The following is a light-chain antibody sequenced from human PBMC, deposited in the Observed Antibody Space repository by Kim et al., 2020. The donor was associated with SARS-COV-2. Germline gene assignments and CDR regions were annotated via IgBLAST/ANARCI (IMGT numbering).Light chain of an antibody. CDR3: QQRSHWPPT. V-gene: IGKV3-11*01. Sequence: LSPGERATLSCRASQSVDNYLAWYQQRPGQAPRLLIYDTSNRASGIPTRFSGSGSGTDFTLTISSLEPEDFAVYFCQQRSHWPPTFGGGTKVDIK. CDR2: DTS. J-gene: IGKJ4*01. CDR1: QSVDNY.